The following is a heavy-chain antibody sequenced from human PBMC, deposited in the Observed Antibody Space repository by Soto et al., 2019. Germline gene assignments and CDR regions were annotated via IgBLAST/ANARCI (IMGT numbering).Heavy chain of an antibody. Sequence: SETLSLTCAVSGVSISSYYWSWIRQPPGKGLEWIGYVFYNEITNYSPSLKGRVSMSTEMSTNHLSLEVRSVTAADTAVYFCARVGAGGSSSTHHHYCGPGALLTVST. J-gene: IGHJ4*02. D-gene: IGHD6-6*01. V-gene: IGHV4-59*01. CDR1: GVSISSYY. CDR3: ARVGAGGSSSTHHHY. CDR2: VFYNEIT.